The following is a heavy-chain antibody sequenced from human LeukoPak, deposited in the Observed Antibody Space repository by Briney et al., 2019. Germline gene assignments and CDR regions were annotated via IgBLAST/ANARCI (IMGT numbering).Heavy chain of an antibody. Sequence: PGRSLRLSCAASGFTFSSYGMHWVRQAPGKGLEWVAVISYDGSNKYYADSVKGRFTISRDNSKNTLYLQMNSLRAEDTAVYYCANAGPLDILTGTELPYWGQGTLVTVSS. CDR2: ISYDGSNK. D-gene: IGHD3-9*01. CDR3: ANAGPLDILTGTELPY. J-gene: IGHJ4*02. CDR1: GFTFSSYG. V-gene: IGHV3-30*18.